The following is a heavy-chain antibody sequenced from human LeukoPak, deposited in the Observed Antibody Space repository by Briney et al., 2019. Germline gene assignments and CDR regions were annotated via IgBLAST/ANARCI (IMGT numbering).Heavy chain of an antibody. V-gene: IGHV3-23*01. D-gene: IGHD2-21*02. CDR2: ISGSGGST. CDR3: AKSKVTPRYFFDY. CDR1: GFTFSSYG. J-gene: IGHJ4*02. Sequence: GGSLRLSCAASGFTFSSYGMNWVRQAPGKGLEWVSGISGSGGSTYYADSVKGRFTISRDNSKNTLYLQMNSLRAEDTAVYYCAKSKVTPRYFFDYWGQGTLVTVSS.